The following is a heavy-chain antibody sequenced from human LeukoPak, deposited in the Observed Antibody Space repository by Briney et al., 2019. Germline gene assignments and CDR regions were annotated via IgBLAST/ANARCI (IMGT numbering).Heavy chain of an antibody. V-gene: IGHV3-7*01. CDR1: GFTFSNSW. CDR3: ATDQSWYFHL. Sequence: GGSLRLSCAASGFTFSNSWMTWVRQAPGKGLEWVATIKPDGSEKYYVDSVRGRFSISRDNAKNSLSLQMNSLRAEDTAVYHCATDQSWYFHLWGRGTLVTVSS. CDR2: IKPDGSEK. J-gene: IGHJ2*01.